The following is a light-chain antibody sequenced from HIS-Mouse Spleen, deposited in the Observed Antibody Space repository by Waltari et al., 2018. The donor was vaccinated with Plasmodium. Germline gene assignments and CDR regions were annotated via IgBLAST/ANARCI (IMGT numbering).Light chain of an antibody. Sequence: EIVMTHSPATLSVSPGERATLSCRASQSVSSNLAWYQQKPGQAPRLLIYVASTRSTGIPARFRGSGSGTEFTLTISSLQSEDFAVYYCQQYNNWSFTFGPGTKVDIK. CDR2: VAS. V-gene: IGKV3-15*01. CDR3: QQYNNWSFT. CDR1: QSVSSN. J-gene: IGKJ3*01.